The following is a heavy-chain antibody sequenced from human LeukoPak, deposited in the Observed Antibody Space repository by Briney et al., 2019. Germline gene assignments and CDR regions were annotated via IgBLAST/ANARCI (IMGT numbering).Heavy chain of an antibody. D-gene: IGHD2-15*01. CDR1: GGSVSSGTYY. Sequence: SETLSLTCTVSGGSVSSGTYYCSWIRQPPGEGLEWIGWENCYNVSLRSRVTISVDRSKNQFSLKLISVTAADTAVYYCARAPGYCSGGSCYGGEFDYWGQGTLVTVSS. CDR3: ARAPGYCSGGSCYGGEFDY. CDR2: EN. J-gene: IGHJ4*02. V-gene: IGHV4-30-2*01.